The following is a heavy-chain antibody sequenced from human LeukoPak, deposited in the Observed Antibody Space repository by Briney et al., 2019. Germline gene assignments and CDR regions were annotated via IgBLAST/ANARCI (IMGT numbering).Heavy chain of an antibody. CDR3: AKGGSSGYYYYYYGMDV. V-gene: IGHV3-23*01. Sequence: GGSLRLSCAASEFAFSSYAMSWVRQAPGKGLEWVSAISGSGGSTYYADSVKGRFTISRDNSKNTLYLQMNSLRAEDTAVYYCAKGGSSGYYYYYYGMDVWGQGTTVTVSS. D-gene: IGHD3-22*01. J-gene: IGHJ6*02. CDR2: ISGSGGST. CDR1: EFAFSSYA.